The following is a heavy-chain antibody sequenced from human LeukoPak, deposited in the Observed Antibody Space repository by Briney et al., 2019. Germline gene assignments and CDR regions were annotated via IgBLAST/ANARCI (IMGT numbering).Heavy chain of an antibody. D-gene: IGHD5-12*01. CDR3: ARRKFYSTYDPFDS. V-gene: IGHV3-7*01. Sequence: GGSLRLSCAASGFTFSSYWMSWVRQAPGKGPEWVANINQGGSDKYYVDSVKGRFTVSRDNAKNSLYLQMNSLRAEDTAVYYCARRKFYSTYDPFDSWGQGTLVTVSS. J-gene: IGHJ4*02. CDR1: GFTFSSYW. CDR2: INQGGSDK.